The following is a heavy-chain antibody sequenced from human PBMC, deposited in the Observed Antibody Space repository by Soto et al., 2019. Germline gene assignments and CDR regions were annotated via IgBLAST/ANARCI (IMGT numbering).Heavy chain of an antibody. CDR3: AREPQGIAAALDY. J-gene: IGHJ4*02. CDR1: GFTFGDYA. CDR2: ISSSGSFI. D-gene: IGHD6-13*01. Sequence: GGSLRLSCTASGFTFGDYAMSWVRQAPGGGLEWVASISSSGSFIYYADSVKGRFTISRDDAEKSLYLQMNSLRAEDTALYYCAREPQGIAAALDYWGQGTLVTVSS. V-gene: IGHV3-21*01.